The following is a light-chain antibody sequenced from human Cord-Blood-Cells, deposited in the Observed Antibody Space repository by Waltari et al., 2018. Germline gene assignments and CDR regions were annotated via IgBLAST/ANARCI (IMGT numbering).Light chain of an antibody. CDR2: GAS. V-gene: IGKV3-15*01. CDR1: QSVSSN. Sequence: EIVLPQSPATLSVSPGHRATLSCRASQSVSSNLAWYQQKPGQAPRLLIYGASTRATGIPARFSGSGSGTEFTLTISSLQSEDFAVYYCRQYNNWPPWTFGQGTKVDIK. J-gene: IGKJ1*01. CDR3: RQYNNWPPWT.